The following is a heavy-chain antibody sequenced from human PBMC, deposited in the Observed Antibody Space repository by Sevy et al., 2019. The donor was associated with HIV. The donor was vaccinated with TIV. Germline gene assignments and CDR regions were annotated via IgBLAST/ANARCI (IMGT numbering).Heavy chain of an antibody. Sequence: SGPTLVNPTQTLTLTCTFSGFSLSTSGMCVSWIRQPPGKALEWLALIDWDDDKYYSTSLKTRLTISKDTSKNQVVLTMTNMHPVDTATYYCTRNRGIGKSEAFDIWGQGTMVTVSS. V-gene: IGHV2-70*01. D-gene: IGHD3-10*01. CDR2: IDWDDDK. CDR3: TRNRGIGKSEAFDI. CDR1: GFSLSTSGMC. J-gene: IGHJ3*02.